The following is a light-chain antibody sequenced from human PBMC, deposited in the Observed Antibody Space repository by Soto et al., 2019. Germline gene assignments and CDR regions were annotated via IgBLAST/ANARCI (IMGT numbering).Light chain of an antibody. CDR2: IAS. CDR3: QQSYSTPLT. Sequence: DLQLTQSPSSLSASVGDGVTITCRASQSISSNLNWYQQIPGKPPKLLIYIASTLQRGVPSRFSGSGSGTDFTLTVSSLQPEDFATYYCQQSYSTPLTFGGGTKVEI. V-gene: IGKV1-39*01. J-gene: IGKJ4*01. CDR1: QSISSN.